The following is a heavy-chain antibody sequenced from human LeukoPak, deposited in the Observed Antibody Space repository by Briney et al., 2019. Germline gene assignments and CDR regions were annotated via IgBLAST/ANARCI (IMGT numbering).Heavy chain of an antibody. V-gene: IGHV3-74*01. CDR1: GFTFSNHW. CDR3: ARELAVLMSDY. Sequence: GGSLRLSCAASGFTFSNHWMHWVRQAPGKGLVWVSRISGDGSSTSYADSVKGRFTISRDNAKNTLYLQMNSLRAEDTALYYCARELAVLMSDYWGQGTLVTVSS. J-gene: IGHJ4*02. CDR2: ISGDGSST. D-gene: IGHD2-15*01.